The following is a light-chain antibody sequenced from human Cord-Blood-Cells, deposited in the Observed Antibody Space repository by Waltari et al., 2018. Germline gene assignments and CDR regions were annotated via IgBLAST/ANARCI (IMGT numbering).Light chain of an antibody. J-gene: IGKJ2*01. V-gene: IGKV3-11*01. CDR3: QQRSNWPYT. CDR2: DAS. CDR1: RSVSSY. Sequence: EIVFTQSPATLSLSPGERATLSCRAIRSVSSYLAWYQQKPGQPPRLLINDASNRTTGIPARFSGSGSVTDFTLTISSLEHEDFVVYYCQQRSNWPYTFGQGTKLEIK.